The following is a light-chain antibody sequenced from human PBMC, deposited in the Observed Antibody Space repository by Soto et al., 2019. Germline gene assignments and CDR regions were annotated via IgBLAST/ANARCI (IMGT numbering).Light chain of an antibody. CDR1: SSDVGGYKF. CDR3: GSYTSTSTYV. CDR2: DVS. Sequence: QSALTQPASVSGSPGQSITIPCTGTSSDVGGYKFVSWYQQHPGEVPKLVIYDVSNRPSGVSSRFSGSKSGNTASLTISGLQAEDEADYYCGSYTSTSTYVFGTGTKLTVL. J-gene: IGLJ1*01. V-gene: IGLV2-14*03.